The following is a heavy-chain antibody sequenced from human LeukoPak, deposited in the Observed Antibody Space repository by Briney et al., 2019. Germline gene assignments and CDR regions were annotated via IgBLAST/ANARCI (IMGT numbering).Heavy chain of an antibody. CDR3: ASSPVRDGYNLHDAFDI. Sequence: GGSTSYAQNFQGRVTMTRDTSTSTVYMELSSLRSEDTAVYYCASSPVRDGYNLHDAFDIWGQGTMVTVSS. CDR2: GGST. V-gene: IGHV1-46*01. D-gene: IGHD5-24*01. J-gene: IGHJ3*02.